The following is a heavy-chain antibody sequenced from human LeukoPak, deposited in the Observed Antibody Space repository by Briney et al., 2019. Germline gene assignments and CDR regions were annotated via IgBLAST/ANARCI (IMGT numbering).Heavy chain of an antibody. V-gene: IGHV1-2*02. J-gene: IGHJ4*02. CDR2: INPNSGDT. CDR1: GYTFTGYY. Sequence: ALVKVSCKASGYTFTGYYMHWVRQAPGQGLEWMGWINPNSGDTNYAQKLQGRVTMTTDTSTSTAYMELRSLRSDDTAVYYCARTDEAFDYWGQGTLVTVSS. CDR3: ARTDEAFDY.